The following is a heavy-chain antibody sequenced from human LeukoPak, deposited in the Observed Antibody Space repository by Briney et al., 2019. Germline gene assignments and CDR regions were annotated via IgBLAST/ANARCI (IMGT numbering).Heavy chain of an antibody. CDR3: AKSRMGAIHNCFDP. Sequence: PGGSLRLSCAASGFTFSSYSMNWVRQAPGKGLEWVSSISSSSSYIYYADSVKGRFTISRDNAKNSLYLQMNSLRAEDTAVYYCAKSRMGAIHNCFDPWGQGTVVTVSS. D-gene: IGHD1-26*01. J-gene: IGHJ5*02. CDR1: GFTFSSYS. V-gene: IGHV3-21*01. CDR2: ISSSSSYI.